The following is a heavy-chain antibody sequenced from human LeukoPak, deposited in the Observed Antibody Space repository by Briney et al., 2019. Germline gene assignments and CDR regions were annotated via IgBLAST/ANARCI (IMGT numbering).Heavy chain of an antibody. CDR1: GFTFSSYG. Sequence: GGSLRLSCAASGFTFSSYGMHWVRQAPGKGLEWVAVIWADGSHEIYADAVKGRFSISRDNSKKTLYLQMNSLRDEDTAVYYCAKDLMECPTTSCYRGSDCWGQGTLVTVSS. D-gene: IGHD2-2*01. V-gene: IGHV3-33*06. J-gene: IGHJ4*02. CDR3: AKDLMECPTTSCYRGSDC. CDR2: IWADGSHE.